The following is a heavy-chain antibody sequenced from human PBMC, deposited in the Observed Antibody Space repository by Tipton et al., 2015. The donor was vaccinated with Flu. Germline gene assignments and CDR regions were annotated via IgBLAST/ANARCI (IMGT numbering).Heavy chain of an antibody. Sequence: TLSLTCTVSGGSISSSRYYWGWIRQPPGKGLEWIGSTYHSGTAYYNPSLKSRVTISVDTSKNQISLKLSSVTAADTAVYYCARCPESDYHWFGPWGQGALVTGSS. J-gene: IGHJ5*02. CDR2: TYHSGTA. V-gene: IGHV4-39*07. CDR1: GGSISSSRYY. D-gene: IGHD4-17*01. CDR3: ARCPESDYHWFGP.